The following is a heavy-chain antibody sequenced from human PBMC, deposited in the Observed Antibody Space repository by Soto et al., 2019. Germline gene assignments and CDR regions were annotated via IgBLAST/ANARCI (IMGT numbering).Heavy chain of an antibody. CDR2: ISAYNGNT. V-gene: IGHV1-18*01. D-gene: IGHD3-22*01. Sequence: ASVKVSCKASGYTFTSYGISWERQAPGQGLEWMGWISAYNGNTNYAQKLQGRVTMTTDTSTSTAYMELRSLRSDDTAVYYCARAGYYDSSGPQDYWGQGTLVTVSS. J-gene: IGHJ4*02. CDR1: GYTFTSYG. CDR3: ARAGYYDSSGPQDY.